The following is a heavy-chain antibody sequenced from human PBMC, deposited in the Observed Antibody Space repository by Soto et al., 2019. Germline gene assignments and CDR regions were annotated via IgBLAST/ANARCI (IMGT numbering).Heavy chain of an antibody. CDR3: AKGRSYMEIVTVPAARISPDY. Sequence: EVQLLESGGGLVQPGGSLRLSCAASGFTFSSYAMSWVRQAPGKGLEWVSAISGSGGSTFYADSMKGRFPISRDNPKNTLYLQMNNLRAEDTAVYYCAKGRSYMEIVTVPAARISPDYGGQGTLVNGSS. J-gene: IGHJ4*02. D-gene: IGHD2-2*03. CDR1: GFTFSSYA. V-gene: IGHV3-23*01. CDR2: ISGSGGST.